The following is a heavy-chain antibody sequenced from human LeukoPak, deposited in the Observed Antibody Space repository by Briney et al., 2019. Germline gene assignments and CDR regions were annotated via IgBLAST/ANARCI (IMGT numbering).Heavy chain of an antibody. J-gene: IGHJ4*02. V-gene: IGHV3-30*02. CDR3: AKADSSGWYTFDY. CDR1: GFTFSSYG. CDR2: IRYDGSNK. D-gene: IGHD6-19*01. Sequence: GGSLRLSCAASGFTFSSYGMHWVRQAPGKGLEWAAFIRYDGSNKYYADSVKGRFTISRDNSKNTLYLQMNSLRAEDTAVYYRAKADSSGWYTFDYWGQGTLVTVSS.